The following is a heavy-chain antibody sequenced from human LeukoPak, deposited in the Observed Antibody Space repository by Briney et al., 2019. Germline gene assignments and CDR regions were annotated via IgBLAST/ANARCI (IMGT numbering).Heavy chain of an antibody. J-gene: IGHJ4*02. D-gene: IGHD3-10*01. CDR2: IYYSGST. CDR1: GGSISSYY. V-gene: IGHV4-59*01. CDR3: ASLYYYGSGSYYNPLFDY. Sequence: SETLSLTCTVSGGSISSYYWSWIRQPPGKGLEWIGYIYYSGSTNYNPSLKSRVTISVDTSKNQFSLKLSSVTAADTAVYYCASLYYYGSGSYYNPLFDYWGQGTLVTVSS.